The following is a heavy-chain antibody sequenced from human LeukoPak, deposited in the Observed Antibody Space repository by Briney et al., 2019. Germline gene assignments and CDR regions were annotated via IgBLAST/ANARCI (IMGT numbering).Heavy chain of an antibody. CDR2: IYYSGST. V-gene: IGHV4-59*01. CDR1: GGSISSYY. CDR3: AREVLNDYGDYGAFDY. Sequence: PSETLSLTCTVSGGSISSYYWSWIRQPPGKGLEWIGYIYYSGSTNYNPSLKSRVTISVDTSKNQFSLKLSSVTAADTAVYYCAREVLNDYGDYGAFDYWGQGTLVTVSS. D-gene: IGHD4-17*01. J-gene: IGHJ4*02.